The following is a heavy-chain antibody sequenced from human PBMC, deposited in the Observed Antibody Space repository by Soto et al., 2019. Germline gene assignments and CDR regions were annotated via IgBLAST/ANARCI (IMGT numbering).Heavy chain of an antibody. CDR2: ISNSGIT. CDR3: ATARGTYSAEYFHH. CDR1: GGSIGSGPFY. Sequence: QVQLQESGPGLVKPSQTLSLTCTVSGGSIGSGPFYWNWIRQHPGKGLEWIGYISNSGITYYRPSLKSRVTISVDTSKNQFSLPLSSVTAADTAVYFCATARGTYSAEYFHHWGQGTLVSVSS. V-gene: IGHV4-31*03. D-gene: IGHD1-26*01. J-gene: IGHJ1*01.